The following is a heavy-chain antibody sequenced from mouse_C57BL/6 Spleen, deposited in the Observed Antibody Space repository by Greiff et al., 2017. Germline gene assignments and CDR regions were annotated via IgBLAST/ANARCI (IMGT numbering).Heavy chain of an antibody. CDR3: ARQGYYGSSSWFAY. CDR2: ISGGGGNT. CDR1: GFTFSSYT. J-gene: IGHJ3*01. D-gene: IGHD1-1*01. Sequence: EVKLVESGGGLVKPGGSLKLSCAASGFTFSSYTMSWVRQTPEKRLEWVATISGGGGNTYYPDSVKGRFTISRDNAKNTLYLQMSSLRSEDTALYYCARQGYYGSSSWFAYWGQGTLVTVSA. V-gene: IGHV5-9*01.